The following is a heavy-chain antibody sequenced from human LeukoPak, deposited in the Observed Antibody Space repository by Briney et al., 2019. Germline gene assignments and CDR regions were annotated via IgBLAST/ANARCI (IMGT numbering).Heavy chain of an antibody. D-gene: IGHD5-18*01. CDR2: IYYSGST. CDR3: ARDRYSYGNPLYYFDY. CDR1: GESLSGFY. Sequence: SGTLSLTCTVSGESLSGFYWTWIRQPPGKGLEWIGYIYYSGSTNYNPSLKSRVTMSVDTSKNQFSLKLSSVTAADTAVYYCARDRYSYGNPLYYFDYWGQGTLVTVSS. J-gene: IGHJ4*02. V-gene: IGHV4-59*12.